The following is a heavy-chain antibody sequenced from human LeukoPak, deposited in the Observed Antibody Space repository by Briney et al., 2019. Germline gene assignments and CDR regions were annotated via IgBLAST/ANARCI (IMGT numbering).Heavy chain of an antibody. CDR2: IRYDGSNK. J-gene: IGHJ4*02. CDR3: AKGYYYGSGSYLVPNDY. Sequence: GGSLRLSCTASGFTFSSYVMHWVRQAPGKGLEWVAFIRYDGSNKYYADSVKGRFTISRDNSKNTLYLQMNSLRAEDTAVYYCAKGYYYGSGSYLVPNDYWGQGTLVTVSS. V-gene: IGHV3-30*02. CDR1: GFTFSSYV. D-gene: IGHD3-10*01.